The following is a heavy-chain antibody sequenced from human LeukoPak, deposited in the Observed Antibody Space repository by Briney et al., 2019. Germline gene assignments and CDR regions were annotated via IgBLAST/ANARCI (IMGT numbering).Heavy chain of an antibody. D-gene: IGHD3-22*01. CDR2: IKTSEST. CDR3: ARAINYYDSTGYYPYFDY. J-gene: IGHJ4*02. V-gene: IGHV4-4*07. Sequence: SETLSLTCTVSGGSISSYYWNWIRQAAGKGLEWIGRIKTSESTNYNPSLKSRVTMSVDTSKNQFSLMLRSVTAADTAVYYCARAINYYDSTGYYPYFDYWGQGTLVTVSS. CDR1: GGSISSYY.